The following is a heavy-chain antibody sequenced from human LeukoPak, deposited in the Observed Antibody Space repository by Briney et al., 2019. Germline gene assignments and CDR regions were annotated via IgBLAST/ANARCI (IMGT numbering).Heavy chain of an antibody. J-gene: IGHJ4*02. CDR3: AKETDAYYLTLPDDY. CDR1: GFTFSSYA. Sequence: PGGSLRLSCAASGFTFSSYAMSWVRQAPGKGLKWVSAISGSGGSTYYADSVKGRFTISRDNSKNTLYLQMNSLRAEDTAVYYCAKETDAYYLTLPDDYWGQGTLVTVSS. CDR2: ISGSGGST. V-gene: IGHV3-23*01. D-gene: IGHD2-8*01.